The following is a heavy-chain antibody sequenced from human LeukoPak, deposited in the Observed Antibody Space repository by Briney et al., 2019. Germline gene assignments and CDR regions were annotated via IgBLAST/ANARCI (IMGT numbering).Heavy chain of an antibody. V-gene: IGHV4-38-2*02. D-gene: IGHD3-22*01. CDR1: GGSISSYY. J-gene: IGHJ4*02. CDR3: ARVGMADSSGYYYEFDY. Sequence: SETLSLTCTVSGGSISSYYWGWIRQPPGKGLEWIGSIYHSGSTYYNPSLKSRVTISVDTSKNQFSLKLSSVTAADTAVYYCARVGMADSSGYYYEFDYWGQGTLVTVSS. CDR2: IYHSGST.